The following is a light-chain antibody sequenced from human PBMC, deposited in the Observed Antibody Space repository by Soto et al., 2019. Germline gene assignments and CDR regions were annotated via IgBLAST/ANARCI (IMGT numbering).Light chain of an antibody. CDR3: MQALQPSFT. V-gene: IGKV2-28*01. CDR1: QSLLHSNGYNY. J-gene: IGKJ4*01. CDR2: LGS. Sequence: DIVMTQSPLSLPVTPGEPASISCRSSQSLLHSNGYNYLDWYLQKPGQSPQLLIYLGSNRASGVPDRFRGSGSGTDFTLKISRVEAEDVGVYYCMQALQPSFTFGGGTKVEIK.